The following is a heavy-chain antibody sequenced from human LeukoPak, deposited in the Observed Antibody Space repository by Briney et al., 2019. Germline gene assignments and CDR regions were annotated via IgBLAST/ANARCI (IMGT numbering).Heavy chain of an antibody. Sequence: SVKGRFTISRDNAKNSLYLQMNSLRAEDTAVYYCARDYRPSYYDILTGYYYAFDIWGQGTMVTVSS. V-gene: IGHV3-11*06. J-gene: IGHJ3*02. D-gene: IGHD3-9*01. CDR3: ARDYRPSYYDILTGYYYAFDI.